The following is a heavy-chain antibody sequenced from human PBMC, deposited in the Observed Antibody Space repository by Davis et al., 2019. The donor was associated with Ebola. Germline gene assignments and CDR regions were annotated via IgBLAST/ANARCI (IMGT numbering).Heavy chain of an antibody. Sequence: SETLSLTCAVYGGPFSGYYWSWIRQPPGKGLEWIGEINHSGSTNYNPSLKSRVTISVDTSKNQFSLKLSSVTAADTAVYYCARGQRWLQPLLYYWGQGTLVTVSP. J-gene: IGHJ4*02. D-gene: IGHD5-24*01. CDR1: GGPFSGYY. CDR2: INHSGST. CDR3: ARGQRWLQPLLYY. V-gene: IGHV4-34*01.